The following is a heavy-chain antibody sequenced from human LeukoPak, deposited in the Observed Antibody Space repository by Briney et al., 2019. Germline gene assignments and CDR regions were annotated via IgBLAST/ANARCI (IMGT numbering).Heavy chain of an antibody. CDR1: GGSISISTYY. Sequence: SETLSLTCTVSGGSISISTYYWGWIRQPPGKGLEWIGSIYYSGSTYYNPSLKSRVTISVDTSKNQFSLKLSSVTAADTAVYYCARLDGDSLFDYWGQGTLATVSS. V-gene: IGHV4-39*01. CDR3: ARLDGDSLFDY. D-gene: IGHD4-17*01. J-gene: IGHJ4*02. CDR2: IYYSGST.